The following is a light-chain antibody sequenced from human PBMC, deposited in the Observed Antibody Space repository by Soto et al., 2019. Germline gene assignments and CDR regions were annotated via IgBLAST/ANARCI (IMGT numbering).Light chain of an antibody. Sequence: EIGMTQSPGTLSVSPGEVATLSCRASQSVSTNLAWYQQKPDQAPRLLIYGASTTATGMPARFSGSGSGTEFTLTISRLQSEDFAVYYCQQYYTWPRTFGQGTRVEIK. CDR2: GAS. V-gene: IGKV3-15*01. CDR3: QQYYTWPRT. CDR1: QSVSTN. J-gene: IGKJ1*01.